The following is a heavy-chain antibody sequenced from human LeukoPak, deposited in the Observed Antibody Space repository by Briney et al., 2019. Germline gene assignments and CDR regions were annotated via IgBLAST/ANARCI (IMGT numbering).Heavy chain of an antibody. V-gene: IGHV4-39*01. D-gene: IGHD6-6*01. CDR1: GGSISSSSYY. CDR2: IYYGGST. Sequence: SETLSLTCTVSGGSISSSSYYWGWIRQPPGKGLEWIGSIYYGGSTYYNPSLKSRVTISVDTFKNQFSLKLSSVTAADTAVYYCARQEGSSSPFFDYWGQGTLVTVSS. CDR3: ARQEGSSSPFFDY. J-gene: IGHJ4*02.